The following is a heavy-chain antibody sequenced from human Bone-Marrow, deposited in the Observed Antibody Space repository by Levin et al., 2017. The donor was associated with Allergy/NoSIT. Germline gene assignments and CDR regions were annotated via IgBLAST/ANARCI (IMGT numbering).Heavy chain of an antibody. V-gene: IGHV3-30*18. J-gene: IGHJ3*02. Sequence: GESLKISCAASGITFRHSAMHWVRQAPGKGLEWVAVVSYDGSSQYYADSVRGRFTISRDNSKNTVFLQMNSLRPDDTAVYYCAKSLTIFGMVITFSDPFDIWGQGTLVTVSS. CDR3: AKSLTIFGMVITFSDPFDI. D-gene: IGHD3-3*01. CDR2: VSYDGSSQ. CDR1: GITFRHSA.